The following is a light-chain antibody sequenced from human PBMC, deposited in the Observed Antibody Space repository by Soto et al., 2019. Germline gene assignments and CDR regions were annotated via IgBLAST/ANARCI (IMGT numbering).Light chain of an antibody. CDR2: GVS. V-gene: IGLV2-14*01. CDR3: SSYTSSSTPVV. CDR1: SSDVGGYNY. Sequence: QSVLTQPASVSGSPGQSITISCTGTSSDVGGYNYVSWYQQHPGKAPKLIIYGVSNRPSGVSNRFSGSKSGNTASLTISGLQAEDEADYYCSSYTSSSTPVVFGGGTKVTVL. J-gene: IGLJ2*01.